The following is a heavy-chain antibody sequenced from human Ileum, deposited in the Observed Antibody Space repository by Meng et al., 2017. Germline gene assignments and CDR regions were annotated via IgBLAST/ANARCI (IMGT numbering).Heavy chain of an antibody. CDR3: AKDEGVRWLHALDY. CDR2: ISYDGSNK. CDR1: GFTFSDHG. D-gene: IGHD5-24*01. J-gene: IGHJ4*02. V-gene: IGHV3-30*18. Sequence: QVQMVESAGGAVQPGRSLRISCAASGFTFSDHGMHWVRQAPGKGLEWVAVISYDGSNKYNADSVKGRFTISRDNSKNTLYLQMNSLRAEDTAVYYCAKDEGVRWLHALDYWGQGTLVTVSS.